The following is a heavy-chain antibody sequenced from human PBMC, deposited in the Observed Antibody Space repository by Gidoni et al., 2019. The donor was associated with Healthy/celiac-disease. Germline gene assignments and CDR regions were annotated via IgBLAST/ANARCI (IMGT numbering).Heavy chain of an antibody. D-gene: IGHD6-19*01. CDR2: IYYSGST. CDR1: GGSISSSSYY. V-gene: IGHV4-39*01. CDR3: ARGPSYSSGWYWDY. Sequence: QLQLQESGPGLVKPSETLSLTCTVSGGSISSSSYYWGWIRQPPGKGLEWIGSIYYSGSTYYNPSLKSRVTISVDTSKNQFSLKLSSVTAADTAVYYCARGPSYSSGWYWDYWGQGTLVTVSS. J-gene: IGHJ4*02.